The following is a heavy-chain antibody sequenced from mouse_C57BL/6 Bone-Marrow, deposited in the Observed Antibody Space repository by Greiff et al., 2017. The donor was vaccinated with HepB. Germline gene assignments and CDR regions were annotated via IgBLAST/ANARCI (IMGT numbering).Heavy chain of an antibody. Sequence: VQLKESGGDLVKPGGSLKLSCAASGFTFSSYGMSWVRQTPDKRLEWVATISSGGSYTYYPDSVKGRFTISRDNAKNTLYLQMSSLKSEDTAMYYCARHPGTLYYFDYWGQGTTLTVSS. CDR3: ARHPGTLYYFDY. CDR1: GFTFSSYG. V-gene: IGHV5-6*01. D-gene: IGHD4-1*01. CDR2: ISSGGSYT. J-gene: IGHJ2*01.